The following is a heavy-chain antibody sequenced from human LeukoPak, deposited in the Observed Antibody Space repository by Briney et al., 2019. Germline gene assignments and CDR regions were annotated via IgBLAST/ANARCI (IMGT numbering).Heavy chain of an antibody. CDR1: GFTFSISE. J-gene: IGHJ4*02. Sequence: GGSLRLSCAASGFTFSISEMHWVRLAPGKGLESISAIGSNGDTTYYANSVKGRFTISRDNSKNTLYLQMGSLRAEDRAVYCCARRTAGTTGVFDYWGQGTLVTVSS. V-gene: IGHV3-64*01. CDR3: ARRTAGTTGVFDY. D-gene: IGHD1-1*01. CDR2: IGSNGDTT.